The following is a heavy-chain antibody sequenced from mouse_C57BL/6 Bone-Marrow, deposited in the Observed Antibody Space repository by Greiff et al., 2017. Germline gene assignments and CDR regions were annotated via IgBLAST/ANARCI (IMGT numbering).Heavy chain of an antibody. V-gene: IGHV1-39*01. J-gene: IGHJ2*01. CDR3: ARCDYDCLDY. D-gene: IGHD2-4*01. CDR2: INPNYGTT. CDR1: GYSFTDYN. Sequence: VQLQQSGPELVKPGASVKISCKASGYSFTDYNMNWVKQSNGKSLEWIGVINPNYGTTSYNQKFKGKATLNVDQSSSTAYMQLNILPSEDSSVDYCARCDYDCLDYWGQGTTLTVSS.